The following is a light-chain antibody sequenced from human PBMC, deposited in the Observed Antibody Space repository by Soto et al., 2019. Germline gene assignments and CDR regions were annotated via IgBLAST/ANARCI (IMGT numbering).Light chain of an antibody. CDR1: QDISRW. Sequence: DIQMTQSPPTLPASAGDRLTITCRASQDISRWLAWYQQKPGQAPKVLMYAASRLHSGVPSRFSGSGSGTDFTLTITGLQPEDSATYYCQQTLSVPRTFGLGTKVDIK. V-gene: IGKV1-12*01. CDR3: QQTLSVPRT. CDR2: AAS. J-gene: IGKJ1*01.